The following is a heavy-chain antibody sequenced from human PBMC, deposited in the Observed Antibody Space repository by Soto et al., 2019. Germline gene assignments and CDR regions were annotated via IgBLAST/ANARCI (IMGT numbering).Heavy chain of an antibody. Sequence: GGSMKLSSAASGFPFSDYYMSWIRKAPGKRLEWVSDISNSGSTKYYVDSVKGRFTISRDNSKNTLDLRMNSLRAEDTAVYYCAKDRVSEHSSGWPQGHWGQGTLVTVSS. CDR1: GFPFSDYY. V-gene: IGHV3-11*04. D-gene: IGHD6-19*01. J-gene: IGHJ4*02. CDR2: ISNSGSTK. CDR3: AKDRVSEHSSGWPQGH.